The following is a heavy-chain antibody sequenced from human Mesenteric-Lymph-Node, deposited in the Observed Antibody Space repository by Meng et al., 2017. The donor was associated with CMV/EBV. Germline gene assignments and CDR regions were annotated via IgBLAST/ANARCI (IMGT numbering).Heavy chain of an antibody. Sequence: ASVKVSCKASGYIFIDYYVHWVRQAPGQGLEWMGWINPKNGFTKYVQKFQGRVIMTRDSSISTVYMELTSLRSDDTAVYYCARDTGGDALDVWGHGTTVTVSS. CDR3: ARDTGGDALDV. CDR1: GYIFIDYY. CDR2: INPKNGFT. V-gene: IGHV1-2*02. J-gene: IGHJ6*02. D-gene: IGHD2-8*02.